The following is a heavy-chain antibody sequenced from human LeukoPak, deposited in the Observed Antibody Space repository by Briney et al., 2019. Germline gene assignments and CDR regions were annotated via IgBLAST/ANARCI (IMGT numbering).Heavy chain of an antibody. CDR3: ARDRNWNDGGWFDP. Sequence: ASAKVSYKASGYTFTGYYMHWVRQAPGQGLEWMGWINPNSGGTNYAQKFQGRVTMTRDTSISTAYMELSRLRSDDTAVYYCARDRNWNDGGWFDPWGQGTLVTVSS. CDR1: GYTFTGYY. D-gene: IGHD1-1*01. V-gene: IGHV1-2*02. CDR2: INPNSGGT. J-gene: IGHJ5*02.